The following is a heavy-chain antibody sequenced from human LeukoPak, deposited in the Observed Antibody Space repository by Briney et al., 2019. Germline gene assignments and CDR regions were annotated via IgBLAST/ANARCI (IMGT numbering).Heavy chain of an antibody. CDR3: AKSLLTTATGTGRAFDI. D-gene: IGHD1-1*01. Sequence: GGSLRLSCAASGFTFSSYAMSWVRQAPGKGLEWVSAISGSGGSTYYADSVKGRFTISRDNSKNTLYLQMNSLRADDTAVYYCAKSLLTTATGTGRAFDIWGQGTMVTVSS. J-gene: IGHJ3*02. CDR1: GFTFSSYA. V-gene: IGHV3-23*01. CDR2: ISGSGGST.